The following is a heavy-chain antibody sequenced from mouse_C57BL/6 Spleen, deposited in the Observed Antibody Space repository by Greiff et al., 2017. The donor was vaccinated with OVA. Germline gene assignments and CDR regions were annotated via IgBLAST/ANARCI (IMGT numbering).Heavy chain of an antibody. V-gene: IGHV5-17*01. J-gene: IGHJ4*01. Sequence: EVKLVESGGGLVKPGGSLKLSCAASGFTFSDYGMHWVRQAPEKGLEWVAYISSGSSTIYYADTVKGRFTISRDNAKNTLFLQMTSLRSEDTAMYYCARGAYYYGSSYNAMDYWGQGTSVTVSS. CDR3: ARGAYYYGSSYNAMDY. D-gene: IGHD1-1*01. CDR1: GFTFSDYG. CDR2: ISSGSSTI.